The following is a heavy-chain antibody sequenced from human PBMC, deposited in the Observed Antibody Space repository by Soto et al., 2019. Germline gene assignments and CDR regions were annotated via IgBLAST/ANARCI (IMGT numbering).Heavy chain of an antibody. Sequence: QVQLVQSGAEVKKPGASVKVSCKASGYTFTSYGISWVRQAPGQGLEWMGWISAYNGNTNYAQKLQGRVTMTTDTAXTTAYMELGSLRSDDTAVYYGARAYYDSSGYYQYDYWGQGTLVTVSS. CDR3: ARAYYDSSGYYQYDY. CDR2: ISAYNGNT. CDR1: GYTFTSYG. V-gene: IGHV1-18*01. D-gene: IGHD3-22*01. J-gene: IGHJ4*02.